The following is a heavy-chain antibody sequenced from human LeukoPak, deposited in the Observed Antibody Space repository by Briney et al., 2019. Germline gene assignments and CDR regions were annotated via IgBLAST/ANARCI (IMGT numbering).Heavy chain of an antibody. CDR1: GFTFSSYA. J-gene: IGHJ4*02. Sequence: GGSLRLSCAASGFTFSSYAMSWVRQTPGKGLEWVSSISGNSGSTHYADSVKGRFTISGDNSKNTLYLQMNSLRAEDTAVYYCAKGVVVVPAAGHYFDYWGQGTLVTVSS. CDR3: AKGVVVVPAAGHYFDY. CDR2: ISGNSGST. D-gene: IGHD2-2*01. V-gene: IGHV3-23*01.